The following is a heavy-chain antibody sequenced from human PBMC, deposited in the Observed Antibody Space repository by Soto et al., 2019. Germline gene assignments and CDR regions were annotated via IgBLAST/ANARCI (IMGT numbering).Heavy chain of an antibody. CDR2: IYYSGST. CDR1: GGSISSYY. J-gene: IGHJ2*01. D-gene: IGHD3-10*01. V-gene: IGHV4-59*01. Sequence: QVQLQESGPGLVKPSETLSLTCTVSGGSISSYYWSWIRQPPGKGLEWIGYIYYSGSTNYNPSLKCRVTISVDTSKNQFSLKLSSVTAADTAVYYCAREPRSYQDRDWYFDLWGRGTLVTVSS. CDR3: AREPRSYQDRDWYFDL.